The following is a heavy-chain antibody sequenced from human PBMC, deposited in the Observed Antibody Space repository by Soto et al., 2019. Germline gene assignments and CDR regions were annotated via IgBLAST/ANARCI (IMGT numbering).Heavy chain of an antibody. CDR2: IYHSGST. J-gene: IGHJ4*02. CDR3: ARAAGSTNYGDLYYFDY. Sequence: PSETLSLTCAVSSGSISSSNWWSWVRQPPGKGLEWIGEIYHSGSTNYNPSLKSRVTISVDKSKNQFSLKLSSVTAADTAVYYCARAAGSTNYGDLYYFDYWGQGTLVTVSS. CDR1: SGSISSSNW. D-gene: IGHD4-17*01. V-gene: IGHV4-4*02.